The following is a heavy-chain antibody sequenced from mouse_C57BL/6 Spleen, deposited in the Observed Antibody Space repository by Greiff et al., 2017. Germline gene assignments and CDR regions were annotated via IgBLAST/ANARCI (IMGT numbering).Heavy chain of an antibody. V-gene: IGHV6-3*01. CDR3: TGGDGGY. J-gene: IGHJ2*01. Sequence: EVQLQESGGGLVQPGGSMKLSCVASGFTFSNYWMNWVRQSPEKGLEWVAQIRLKSDNYATHYAESVKGRFTISRDDSKSSVYLQMNNLRAEDTGIYYCTGGDGGYWGQGTTLTVSS. CDR1: GFTFSNYW. CDR2: IRLKSDNYAT. D-gene: IGHD1-1*02.